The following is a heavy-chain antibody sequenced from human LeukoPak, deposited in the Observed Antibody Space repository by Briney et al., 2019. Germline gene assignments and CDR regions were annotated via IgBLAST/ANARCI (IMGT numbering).Heavy chain of an antibody. CDR2: IRYDGSNK. Sequence: GGSLRLSCAASGFTFSSYGMHWVRQAPGKGLEWVAFIRYDGSNKYYADSVKGRFTISRDNSKNTLYLQMNSLRAEDTAVFYCAKPYSSSVSYYFDSWGQGTLVTVSS. D-gene: IGHD6-6*01. V-gene: IGHV3-30*02. J-gene: IGHJ4*02. CDR1: GFTFSSYG. CDR3: AKPYSSSVSYYFDS.